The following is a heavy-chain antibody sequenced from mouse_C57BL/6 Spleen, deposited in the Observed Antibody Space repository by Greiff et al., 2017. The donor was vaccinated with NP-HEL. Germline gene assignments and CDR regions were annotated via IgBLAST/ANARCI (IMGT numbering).Heavy chain of an antibody. Sequence: DVQLQESGPVLVKPGASVKMSCKASGYTFTDYYMNWVKQSHGKSLEWIGVINPYNGGTSYNQKFKGKATLTVDKSSSTAYMELNSLTSEDSAVYYCARGGYGSSGFAYWGQGTLVTVSA. D-gene: IGHD1-1*01. J-gene: IGHJ3*01. CDR3: ARGGYGSSGFAY. CDR2: INPYNGGT. V-gene: IGHV1-19*01. CDR1: GYTFTDYY.